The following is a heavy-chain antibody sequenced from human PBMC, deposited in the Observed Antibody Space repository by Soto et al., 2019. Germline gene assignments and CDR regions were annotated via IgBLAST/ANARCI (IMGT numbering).Heavy chain of an antibody. D-gene: IGHD6-13*01. Sequence: GGFLRLSCAASGFTFSSYAMSWVRQAPGKGLEWVSAISGSGGSTYYADSVKGRFTISRDNSKNTLYLQMNSLRAEDTAVYYCAKGAAAATFDYYYYMDVWGKGTTVTVSS. J-gene: IGHJ6*03. V-gene: IGHV3-23*01. CDR1: GFTFSSYA. CDR2: ISGSGGST. CDR3: AKGAAAATFDYYYYMDV.